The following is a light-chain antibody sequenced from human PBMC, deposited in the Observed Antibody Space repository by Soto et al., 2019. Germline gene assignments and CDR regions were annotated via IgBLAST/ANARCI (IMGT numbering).Light chain of an antibody. CDR3: QQYDASPLT. CDR1: QSLSTNS. Sequence: EIVLTQSPGTLSLSPGERATLSCRASQSLSTNSLAWYQQKTGQTPRLLIYAASTRDTDIPDRFNGSGSGTDFALTISRLEPEDFALYYCQQYDASPLTFGPGTKVDVK. J-gene: IGKJ3*01. CDR2: AAS. V-gene: IGKV3-20*01.